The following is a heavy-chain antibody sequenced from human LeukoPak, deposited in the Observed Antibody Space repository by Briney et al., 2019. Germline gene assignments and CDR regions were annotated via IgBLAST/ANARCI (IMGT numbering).Heavy chain of an antibody. CDR2: ISDRSSNTI. CDR3: ARLPAYCSSTSCYYDY. Sequence: GGSLRLSCAASGFTFSSYSMHWVRQAPGKGLEWLSYISDRSSNTIYYGDSVKGRFTISRDNAKNSLYLQMNSLRAEDTAVYYCARLPAYCSSTSCYYDYWGQGTLVTVSS. D-gene: IGHD2-2*01. J-gene: IGHJ4*02. V-gene: IGHV3-48*04. CDR1: GFTFSSYS.